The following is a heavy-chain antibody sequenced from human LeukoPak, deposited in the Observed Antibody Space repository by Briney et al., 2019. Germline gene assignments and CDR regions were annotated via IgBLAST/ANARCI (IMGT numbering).Heavy chain of an antibody. D-gene: IGHD3-10*01. V-gene: IGHV3-53*01. CDR2: IYSGGST. CDR1: GFTFRSYA. Sequence: GWSLRLSCTASGFTFRSYAMSWVRQAPGKGLEWVSVIYSGGSTYYADSVKGRFTISRDNSKNTLYLQMNSLRAEDTAVYYCARDRTMVRGALDYWGQGTLVTVSS. J-gene: IGHJ4*02. CDR3: ARDRTMVRGALDY.